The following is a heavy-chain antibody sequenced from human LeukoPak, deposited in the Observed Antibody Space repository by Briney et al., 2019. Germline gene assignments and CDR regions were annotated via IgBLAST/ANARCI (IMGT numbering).Heavy chain of an antibody. Sequence: GGSLRLSCAASGFTFSNYAINWVRQAPGKGLEWVSSISGSGGSTYCADSVKGRFTISRDNSKNTLYLQMNSLRAEDTAVYYCAKGWLRPRPYYFDYWGQGTLVTVSS. CDR3: AKGWLRPRPYYFDY. V-gene: IGHV3-23*01. D-gene: IGHD5-12*01. CDR2: ISGSGGST. CDR1: GFTFSNYA. J-gene: IGHJ4*02.